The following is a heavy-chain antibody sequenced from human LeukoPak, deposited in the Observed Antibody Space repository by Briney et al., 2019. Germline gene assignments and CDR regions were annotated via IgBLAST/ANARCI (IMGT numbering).Heavy chain of an antibody. CDR1: GGTFSSYA. V-gene: IGHV1-69*05. D-gene: IGHD6-13*01. Sequence: SVKVSCKASGGTFSSYAISWVRQAPGQGLEWMGGIIPIFGAANYAQKFQGRVTITTDESTSTAYMELSSLRSEDTVVYYGASEGAAAGNDAFDIWGQGTLVTVS. CDR2: IIPIFGAA. J-gene: IGHJ3*02. CDR3: ASEGAAAGNDAFDI.